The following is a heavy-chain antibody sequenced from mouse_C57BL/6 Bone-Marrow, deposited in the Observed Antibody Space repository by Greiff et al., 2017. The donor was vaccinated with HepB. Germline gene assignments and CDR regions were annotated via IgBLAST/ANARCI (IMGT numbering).Heavy chain of an antibody. V-gene: IGHV3-6*01. D-gene: IGHD1-1*01. CDR3: ARFYGGYFDY. J-gene: IGHJ2*01. CDR1: GYSITSGYY. CDR2: ISYDGSN. Sequence: EVKLQESGPGLVKPSQSLSLTCSVTGYSITSGYYWNWIRQFPGNKLEWMGYISYDGSNNYNPSLKNRISITRDTSKNQFFLKLNSVTTEDTATYYCARFYGGYFDYWGQGTTLTVSS.